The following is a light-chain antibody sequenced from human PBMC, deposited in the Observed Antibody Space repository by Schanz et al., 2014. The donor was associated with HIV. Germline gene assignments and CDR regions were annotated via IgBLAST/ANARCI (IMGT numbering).Light chain of an antibody. CDR1: QSVLYSSNNKNY. CDR3: QHYGDSRGT. CDR2: WAS. J-gene: IGKJ4*01. Sequence: DIVMTQSPDSLAVSLGERATINCKSSQSVLYSSNNKNYLAWYQQKPGQPPKLLIYWASTRESGVPDRFSGSGSGTDFTLTISSLQAEDVAVYYCQHYGDSRGTFGGGTEVEIK. V-gene: IGKV4-1*01.